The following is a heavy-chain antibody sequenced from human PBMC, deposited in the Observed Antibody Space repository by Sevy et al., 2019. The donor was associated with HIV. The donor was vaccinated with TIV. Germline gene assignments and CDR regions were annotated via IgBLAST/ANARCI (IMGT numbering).Heavy chain of an antibody. V-gene: IGHV4-59*01. CDR3: ARGTPTSLGYYYYMDV. CDR1: GGSISSYY. Sequence: SETLSLTCTVSGGSISSYYWSWIRQPPGKGLEWIGYIYYSGSTNYNPSLKSRVTISVDTSKNQFSLRLSSVTAADTAVYYCARGTPTSLGYYYYMDVWGKGTTVTVSS. D-gene: IGHD1-7*01. CDR2: IYYSGST. J-gene: IGHJ6*03.